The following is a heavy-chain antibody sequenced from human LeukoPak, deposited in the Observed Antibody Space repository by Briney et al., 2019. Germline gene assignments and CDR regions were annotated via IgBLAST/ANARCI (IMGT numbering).Heavy chain of an antibody. CDR1: GFAISDHH. Sequence: GGALRLSCAASGFAISDHHMDWVRQAPWKGMAWVGRSQTTKPNSCTTEYAASVNGRFTISRDDSKNALYLQLNSLKTEDTAVYYCVRVVTTRSGWYHFDNWGQGTLVTVSS. V-gene: IGHV3-72*01. J-gene: IGHJ4*02. CDR2: SQTTKPNSCTT. D-gene: IGHD6-13*01. CDR3: VRVVTTRSGWYHFDN.